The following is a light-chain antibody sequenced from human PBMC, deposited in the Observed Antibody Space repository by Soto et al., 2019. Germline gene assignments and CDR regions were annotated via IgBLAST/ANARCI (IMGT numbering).Light chain of an antibody. V-gene: IGKV3-20*01. CDR1: QSVSSSY. CDR3: QQYGSSPPGIT. CDR2: DAS. Sequence: PGERVTLSCMASQSVSSSYLTWYQQKPGQAPRLLIYDASNRATGIPARFSGSGSGTDFTLTISRLEPEDFAVYYCQQYGSSPPGITFGQGTRLEIK. J-gene: IGKJ5*01.